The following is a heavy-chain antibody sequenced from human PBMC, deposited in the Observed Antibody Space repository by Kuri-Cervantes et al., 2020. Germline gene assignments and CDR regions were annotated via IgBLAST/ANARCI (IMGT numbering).Heavy chain of an antibody. V-gene: IGHV1-3*01. Sequence: ASVKVSCKASGYTFTNYAMHWVRQAPGQGLEWVGWISAGNGNTKHSQKFQGRVTITRDTSASTAYMELGSLRSEDTAVYYCARDSGWPFDDWGQGTLVTVSS. CDR1: GYTFTNYA. CDR3: ARDSGWPFDD. CDR2: ISAGNGNT. J-gene: IGHJ4*02. D-gene: IGHD6-19*01.